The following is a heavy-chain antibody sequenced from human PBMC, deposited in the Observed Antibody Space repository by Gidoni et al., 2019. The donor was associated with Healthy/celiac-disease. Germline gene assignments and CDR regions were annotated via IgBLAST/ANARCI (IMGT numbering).Heavy chain of an antibody. D-gene: IGHD2-21*02. CDR2: ISSSSSYI. Sequence: EVKLVESGGGLVKPGGSLRLSCAASGFTFSSYSMNWVRQAPGKGLECVSSISSSSSYIYYADSVKGRFNISRDNAKNSLYLQMNSLRAEDTAVYYCATEGGDYAPFDYWGQGTLVTVSS. CDR1: GFTFSSYS. CDR3: ATEGGDYAPFDY. J-gene: IGHJ4*02. V-gene: IGHV3-21*01.